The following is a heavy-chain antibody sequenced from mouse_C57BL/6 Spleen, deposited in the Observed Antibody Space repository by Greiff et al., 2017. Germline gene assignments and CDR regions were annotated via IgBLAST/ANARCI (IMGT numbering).Heavy chain of an antibody. CDR2: ISYDGSN. CDR1: GYSITSGYY. D-gene: IGHD2-2*01. J-gene: IGHJ3*01. CDR3: AREDPYGYDGPPWFAY. V-gene: IGHV3-6*01. Sequence: EVKLLESGPGLVKPSQSLSLTCSVTGYSITSGYYWNWIRQFPGNKLEWMGYISYDGSNNYNPSLKNRISITRDTSKNQFFLKLNSVTTEDTATYYCAREDPYGYDGPPWFAYWGQGTLVTVSA.